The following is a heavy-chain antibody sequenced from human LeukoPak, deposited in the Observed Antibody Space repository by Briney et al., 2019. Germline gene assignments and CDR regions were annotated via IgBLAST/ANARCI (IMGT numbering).Heavy chain of an antibody. CDR3: ASRQYSRGAFDI. Sequence: GGPLRPSCAASGFTFSSYAMHWVRQAPGKGLEWVAVISYDGSNKYYADSVKGRFTISRDNSKNTLYLQMNSLRAEDTAVYYCASRQYSRGAFDIWGQGTMVTVSS. V-gene: IGHV3-30-3*01. J-gene: IGHJ3*02. CDR1: GFTFSSYA. D-gene: IGHD6-6*01. CDR2: ISYDGSNK.